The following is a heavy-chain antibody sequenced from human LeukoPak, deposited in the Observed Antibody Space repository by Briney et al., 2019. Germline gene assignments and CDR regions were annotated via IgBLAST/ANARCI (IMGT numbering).Heavy chain of an antibody. D-gene: IGHD6-13*01. CDR1: GFSFSTHK. Sequence: GGSLRLSCTASGFSFSTHKMSWVRQAPGKGLEWVAVIWSDGSNKYYADSVKGRFTISRDNSKNTLYLQMNSLRAEDTAVYYCAREGAAGTADFEYWGQGTLVTVSS. CDR3: AREGAAGTADFEY. CDR2: IWSDGSNK. V-gene: IGHV3-33*08. J-gene: IGHJ4*02.